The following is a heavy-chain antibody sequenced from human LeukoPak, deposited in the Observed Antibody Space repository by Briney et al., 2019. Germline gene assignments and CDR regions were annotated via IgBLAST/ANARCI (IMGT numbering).Heavy chain of an antibody. D-gene: IGHD3-10*01. CDR2: ISDSSTLT. V-gene: IGHV3-48*02. CDR1: GFTFSSFG. CDR3: AKVIRGGYGMDV. Sequence: GGSLRLSCAASGFTFSSFGMNWVRQTPGKGLEWVSYISDSSTLTYYADSVKGRFTISRDNAKNSLSLQLNSLRDEDTAVYFCAKVIRGGYGMDVWGQGTTVTVSS. J-gene: IGHJ6*02.